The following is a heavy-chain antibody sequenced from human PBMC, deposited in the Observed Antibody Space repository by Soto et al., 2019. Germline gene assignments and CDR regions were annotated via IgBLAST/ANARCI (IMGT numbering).Heavy chain of an antibody. J-gene: IGHJ6*03. Sequence: ASVKVSCKGSGYTFTSYGISWVRQAPGRGLEWMGWISAYHGNTNYAQYLQGRATMTTDTSTSTAYMELRSLRSADTAMYYCGRDRGLLWFGEWGGGGYYYMAVWG. CDR2: ISAYHGNT. CDR3: GRDRGLLWFGEWGGGGYYYMAV. CDR1: GYTFTSYG. D-gene: IGHD3-10*01. V-gene: IGHV1-18*01.